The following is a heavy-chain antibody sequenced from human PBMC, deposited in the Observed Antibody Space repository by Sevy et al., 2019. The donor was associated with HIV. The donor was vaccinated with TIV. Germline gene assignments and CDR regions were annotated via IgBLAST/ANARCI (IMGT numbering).Heavy chain of an antibody. J-gene: IGHJ4*02. CDR1: GGSITSLY. CDR2: IYYNGHI. Sequence: SETLSPTCTVSGGSITSLYWNWIRQPPGKGLEWIANIYYNGHINYNPSLKSRVTLSLDTSKNQFSLRLSSVPAADTAMYYCAGENAWGRGYSWGQGTLVTVSS. D-gene: IGHD1-26*01. CDR3: AGENAWGRGYS. V-gene: IGHV4-59*08.